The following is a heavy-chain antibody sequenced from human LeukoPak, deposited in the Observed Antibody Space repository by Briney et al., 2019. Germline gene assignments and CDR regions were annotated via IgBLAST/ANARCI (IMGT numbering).Heavy chain of an antibody. CDR2: ISGSGGST. J-gene: IGHJ4*02. CDR1: GFTFSSYA. D-gene: IGHD2-8*01. CDR3: ARLMGSSLASPFDY. Sequence: PGGSLRLSCAASGFTFSSYAMSWVRQAPGKGLEWVSAISGSGGSTYYADSVKGRFTISRDNSKNTLYLQMNSLRAEDTAVYYCARLMGSSLASPFDYWGQGTLVTVSS. V-gene: IGHV3-23*01.